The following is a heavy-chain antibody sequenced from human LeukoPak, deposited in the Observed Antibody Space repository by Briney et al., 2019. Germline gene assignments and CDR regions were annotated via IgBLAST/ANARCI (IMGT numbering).Heavy chain of an antibody. CDR1: GFTFSSYA. D-gene: IGHD1-26*01. CDR3: ARDRDGTVGASDY. CDR2: ISYDGSNK. Sequence: GGSLRPSCAASGFTFSSYAMHWVRQAPGKGLEWVAVISYDGSNKYYADSVKGRFTISRDNSKNTLYLQMNSLRAEDTAVYYCARDRDGTVGASDYWGQGTLVTVSS. V-gene: IGHV3-30*04. J-gene: IGHJ4*02.